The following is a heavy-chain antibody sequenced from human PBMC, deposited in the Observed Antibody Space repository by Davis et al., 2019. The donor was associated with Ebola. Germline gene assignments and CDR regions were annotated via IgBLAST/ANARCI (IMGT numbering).Heavy chain of an antibody. CDR2: IKHSGCT. CDR1: GGSFSGYY. CDR3: EAMVRGLAR. Sequence: PSETLSLTCAVYGGSFSGYYWSWIRQPPGKGLEWIGEIKHSGCTNYNPSLKSRVTISVDTSKNQFSLKLSSVTAADTAVYYCEAMVRGLARWGQGTLVTVSS. J-gene: IGHJ4*02. V-gene: IGHV4-34*01. D-gene: IGHD3-10*01.